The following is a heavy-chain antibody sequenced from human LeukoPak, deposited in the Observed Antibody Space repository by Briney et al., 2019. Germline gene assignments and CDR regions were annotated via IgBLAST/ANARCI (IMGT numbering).Heavy chain of an antibody. V-gene: IGHV3-23*01. CDR1: GFTFSSYA. Sequence: GGSLRLSCAASGFTFSSYAMSWVRQAPGKGLEWVSAISGSGGSTYYADSVKGRFTISRDNSKNTLYLQMNSLRAEDTAVYYCAKEGSLDILTGYPNPELSNWGQGTLVTVSS. D-gene: IGHD3-9*01. CDR2: ISGSGGST. J-gene: IGHJ4*02. CDR3: AKEGSLDILTGYPNPELSN.